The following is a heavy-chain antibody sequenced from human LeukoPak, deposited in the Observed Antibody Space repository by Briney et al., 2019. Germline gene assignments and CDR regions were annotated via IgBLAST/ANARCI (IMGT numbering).Heavy chain of an antibody. CDR1: GFTFSSYG. CDR3: AKSVYCSGGSCFHMDV. CDR2: ISYDGSNK. J-gene: IGHJ6*02. D-gene: IGHD2-15*01. V-gene: IGHV3-30*18. Sequence: GGSLRLSCAASGFTFSSYGMHWVRQAPGKGLEWVAVISYDGSNKYYADSVKGRFTISRDNSKNTLYLQMNSLRAEDTAVYYCAKSVYCSGGSCFHMDVWGQGTTVTVSS.